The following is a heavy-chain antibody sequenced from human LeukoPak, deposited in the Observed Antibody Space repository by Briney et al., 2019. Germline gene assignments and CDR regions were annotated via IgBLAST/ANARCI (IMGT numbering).Heavy chain of an antibody. Sequence: SVNVSCKASGGTFSSYTISWVRQAPGQGLEWMGRIIPILGIANYAQKFQGRVTITADKSTSTAYMELSSLRSEDTAVCYCARARKDYDFWSGYSPFDYWGQGTLVTVSS. CDR2: IIPILGIA. V-gene: IGHV1-69*02. CDR3: ARARKDYDFWSGYSPFDY. CDR1: GGTFSSYT. D-gene: IGHD3-3*01. J-gene: IGHJ4*02.